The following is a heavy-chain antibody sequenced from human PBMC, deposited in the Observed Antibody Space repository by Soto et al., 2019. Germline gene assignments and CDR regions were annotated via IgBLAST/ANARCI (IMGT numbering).Heavy chain of an antibody. V-gene: IGHV1-3*01. CDR2: INAANGNT. CDR3: ARESMVRGVIITSRWFAP. D-gene: IGHD3-10*01. J-gene: IGHJ5*02. CDR1: GFIFTSYA. Sequence: ASVKVYCKASGFIFTSYAILWVRQAPGQRLEWMGWINAANGNTKNSQKFQGRVSITSDTSANTVYLELSSLRSEDTAVYYCARESMVRGVIITSRWFAPWG.